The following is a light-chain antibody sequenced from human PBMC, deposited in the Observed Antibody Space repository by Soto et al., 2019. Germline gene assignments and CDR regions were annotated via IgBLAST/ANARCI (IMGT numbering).Light chain of an antibody. CDR3: QQSYSAPLT. CDR2: AAS. J-gene: IGKJ4*01. Sequence: DIQITQSPSSLSASVGDRVTITFLASQSISSYLNWYQQKPGEAPKLLIYAASSLQSGVPSRFSGSGSGTDFTLTISSLQPEDFATYYCQQSYSAPLTFGGGTKVDIK. CDR1: QSISSY. V-gene: IGKV1-39*01.